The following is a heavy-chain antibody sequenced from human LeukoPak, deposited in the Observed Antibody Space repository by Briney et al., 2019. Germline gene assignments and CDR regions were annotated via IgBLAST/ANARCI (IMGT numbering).Heavy chain of an antibody. V-gene: IGHV3-23*01. Sequence: PGGSLRLSCAASGFTFSSYAMSWVRQAPGEGLEWVSAISGSGGSTYYADSVKGRFTISRDNSKNTLYLQMNSLRAEDTAVYYCAKDPAVDCSGGSCPLDYWGQGTLVTVSS. D-gene: IGHD2-15*01. CDR2: ISGSGGST. CDR1: GFTFSSYA. J-gene: IGHJ4*02. CDR3: AKDPAVDCSGGSCPLDY.